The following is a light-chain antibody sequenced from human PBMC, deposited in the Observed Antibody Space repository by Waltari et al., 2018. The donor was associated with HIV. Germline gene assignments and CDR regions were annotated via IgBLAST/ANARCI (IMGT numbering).Light chain of an antibody. CDR2: EVS. CDR3: SSYAGANRFVL. CDR1: SSDVGAYDY. Sequence: QSALTQPPSASGSPGQSVAISCTGTSSDVGAYDYVSWYQQYPGSAPKLIIFEVSNRPPGVPDRFSGSKSGNTASLTVSGLQADDEADYYCSSYAGANRFVLFGGGTKLTVL. J-gene: IGLJ2*01. V-gene: IGLV2-8*01.